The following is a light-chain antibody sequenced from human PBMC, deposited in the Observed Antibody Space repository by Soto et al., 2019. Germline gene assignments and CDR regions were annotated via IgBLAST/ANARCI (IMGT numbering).Light chain of an antibody. Sequence: ESVLTQSPATLSLSPGERATLSCRASQSISSYLAWYQQKPGQAPRLLIYDASNRATGIPARFSGSGSGTDFTLTISSLEPEDFAVYYCQHRTNWPRTRYTFGQGTKLEI. CDR2: DAS. CDR1: QSISSY. V-gene: IGKV3-11*01. J-gene: IGKJ2*01. CDR3: QHRTNWPRTRYT.